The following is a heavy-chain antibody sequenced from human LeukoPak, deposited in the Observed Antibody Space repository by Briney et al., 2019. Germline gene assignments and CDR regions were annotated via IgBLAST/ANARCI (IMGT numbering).Heavy chain of an antibody. D-gene: IGHD2-21*02. J-gene: IGHJ4*02. Sequence: PGGSLRLSCAASGFTYSNVWMNWVRQAPGKGLEWVGRIKTNAEGGTLDYTAPVKGRFTISRDDSKNTLYLQMSSLRAEDTAVYYCVKVSVVTAITYYFDYWGQGTLVTVSS. CDR2: IKTNAEGGTL. CDR1: GFTYSNVW. CDR3: VKVSVVTAITYYFDY. V-gene: IGHV3-15*07.